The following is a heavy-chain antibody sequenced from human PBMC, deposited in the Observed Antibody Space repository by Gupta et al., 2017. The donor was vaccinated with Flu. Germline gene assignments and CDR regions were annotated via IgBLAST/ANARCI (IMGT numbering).Heavy chain of an antibody. Sequence: QLQESGPGLVKPSETLSLTCTVSGGSISYSSYYWGWIRQPPGKGLEWIGSMHYSGTTYPNPSLKSRVTISVDTSKNQFSLKLRSVTAADTAFYYCARRTSGDFGSKYFDYWGQGTLVTVSS. V-gene: IGHV4-39*01. CDR2: MHYSGTT. CDR1: GGSISYSSYY. D-gene: IGHD4-17*01. CDR3: ARRTSGDFGSKYFDY. J-gene: IGHJ4*02.